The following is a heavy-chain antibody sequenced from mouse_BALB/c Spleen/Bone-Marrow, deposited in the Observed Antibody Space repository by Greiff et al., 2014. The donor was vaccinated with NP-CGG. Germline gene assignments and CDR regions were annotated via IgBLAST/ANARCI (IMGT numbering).Heavy chain of an antibody. J-gene: IGHJ1*01. CDR3: ARRNYYGSHYWYFDV. CDR1: GYTFTIYW. D-gene: IGHD1-1*01. V-gene: IGHV1-69*02. Sequence: VQLQQSGAELVKPGASVKLSCKASGYTFTIYWMHWVKQRPGQGLERIGEIDPSDSDANYNQKFKGKATLTVDKSSTTAYMQLSSLTSEDSAVYYCARRNYYGSHYWYFDVWGAGTTVTVSS. CDR2: IDPSDSDA.